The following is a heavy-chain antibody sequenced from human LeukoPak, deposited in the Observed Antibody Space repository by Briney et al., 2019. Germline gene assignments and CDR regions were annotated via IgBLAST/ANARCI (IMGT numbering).Heavy chain of an antibody. J-gene: IGHJ4*02. CDR1: GFTLSSYS. CDR2: ISSSSSTI. CDR3: ARAGDYVWGSYRYGYYFDY. D-gene: IGHD3-16*02. Sequence: GGSLRLSCTASGFTLSSYSMNWVRQAPGKGLEWVSYISSSSSTIYYADSVKGRFTISRDNAKNSLYLQMNSLRAEDTAVYYCARAGDYVWGSYRYGYYFDYWGQGTLATVSS. V-gene: IGHV3-48*04.